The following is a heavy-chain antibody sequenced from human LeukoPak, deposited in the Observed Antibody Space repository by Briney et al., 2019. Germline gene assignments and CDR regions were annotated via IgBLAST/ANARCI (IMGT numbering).Heavy chain of an antibody. V-gene: IGHV3-53*01. CDR1: GFTVSSNY. Sequence: PGGSLRLSCAASGFTVSSNYMTWVRQAPGKGLEWVSVIYRGGNTYYADSVKGRFTISRDTSKHTVYLQMNSLRPEDTAMYYCATFSYGGNAGGSVGYWGQGTLVTVSS. D-gene: IGHD4-23*01. CDR2: IYRGGNT. CDR3: ATFSYGGNAGGSVGY. J-gene: IGHJ4*02.